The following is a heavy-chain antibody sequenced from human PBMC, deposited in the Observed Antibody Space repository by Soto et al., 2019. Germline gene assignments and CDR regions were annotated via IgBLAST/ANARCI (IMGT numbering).Heavy chain of an antibody. CDR3: ARYSNNWFQTEGMDA. D-gene: IGHD1-20*01. Sequence: LSLTCTVSVDSISTYYWSWIRRPAGKGLEWIGRIDASGNTNYNPSLKSRVTMSADTPKKQFSLKLTSVTAADTAVYYCARYSNNWFQTEGMDAWGQGTTVTVSS. J-gene: IGHJ6*02. CDR1: VDSISTYY. V-gene: IGHV4-4*07. CDR2: IDASGNT.